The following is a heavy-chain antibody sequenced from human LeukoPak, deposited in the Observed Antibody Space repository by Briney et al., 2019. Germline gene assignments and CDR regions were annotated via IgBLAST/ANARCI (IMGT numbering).Heavy chain of an antibody. CDR2: ISYDGSNK. D-gene: IGHD3-16*01. Sequence: GGSLRLSCAASGFTFSSYAMHWVRQAPGKGLEWVAVISYDGSNKYYADSVKGRFTISRDNSKNTLYLQMNSLRAEDTAVYYCARPLGGGRWYYFDYWGQGTLVTVSS. V-gene: IGHV3-30*01. CDR1: GFTFSSYA. J-gene: IGHJ4*02. CDR3: ARPLGGGRWYYFDY.